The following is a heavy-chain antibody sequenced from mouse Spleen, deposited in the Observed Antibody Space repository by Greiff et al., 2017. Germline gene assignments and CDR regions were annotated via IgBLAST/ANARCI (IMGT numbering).Heavy chain of an antibody. V-gene: IGHV2-2*01. J-gene: IGHJ4*01. CDR3: ARRDGNYGESAMDY. Sequence: QVQLKESGPGLVQPSQSLSITCTVSGFSLTSYDVHWVRQSPGKGLEWLGVIWSGGSTDYNAAFISRLSISKDNSKSQVFFKMNSLQADDTAIYYCARRDGNYGESAMDYWGQGTSVTVSS. CDR2: IWSGGST. CDR1: GFSLTSYD. D-gene: IGHD2-1*01.